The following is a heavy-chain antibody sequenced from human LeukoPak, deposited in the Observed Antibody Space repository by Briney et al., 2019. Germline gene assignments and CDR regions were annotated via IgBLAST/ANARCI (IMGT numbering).Heavy chain of an antibody. D-gene: IGHD3-16*01. J-gene: IGHJ4*02. CDR3: ASQIWGRGDY. CDR2: ISSSSSTI. CDR1: GFTFSSYS. Sequence: PGGSLRLSCAASGFTFSSYSMNWVRQAPGKGLEWVSYISSSSSTIYYADSVKGRFTISRDNAKNSLYLQMNSLRAEDTAVYYCASQIWGRGDYWGQGTLVTVSS. V-gene: IGHV3-48*04.